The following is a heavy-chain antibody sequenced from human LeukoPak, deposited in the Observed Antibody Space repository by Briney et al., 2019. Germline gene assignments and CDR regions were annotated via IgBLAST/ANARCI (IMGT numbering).Heavy chain of an antibody. CDR2: ITHSGST. D-gene: IGHD6-6*01. V-gene: IGHV4-59*01. CDR1: GGSISSYY. J-gene: IGHJ4*02. CDR3: AREVAARDYFDY. Sequence: SETLSLTCTVSGGSISSYYWTWIRQPPGKGLEWIGDITHSGSTNYNPSLKSRVTISVDTPKNQFSLKLSSVTAADTAVYYCAREVAARDYFDYWGQGTLVTVSS.